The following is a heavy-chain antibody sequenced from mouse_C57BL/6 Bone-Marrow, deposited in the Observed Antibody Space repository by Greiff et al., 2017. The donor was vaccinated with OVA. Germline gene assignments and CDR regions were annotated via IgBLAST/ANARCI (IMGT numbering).Heavy chain of an antibody. Sequence: QVQLQQPGAELVKPGASVKMSCKASGYTFTSYWITWVKQRPGQGLEWIGDIYPGSGSTNYNEKFKSKATLTVDTSSSTAYMQLSNLTSEDSAVYYCVMGLRDYFDDWGQGTTLTVSS. J-gene: IGHJ2*01. CDR1: GYTFTSYW. CDR2: IYPGSGST. V-gene: IGHV1-55*01. CDR3: VMGLRDYFDD.